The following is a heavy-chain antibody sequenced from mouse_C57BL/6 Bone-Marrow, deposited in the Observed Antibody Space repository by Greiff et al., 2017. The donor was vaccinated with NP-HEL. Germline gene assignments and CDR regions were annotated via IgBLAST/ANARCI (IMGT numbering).Heavy chain of an antibody. D-gene: IGHD2-4*01. J-gene: IGHJ4*01. Sequence: DVPLVGSEGGLVQPGSSMKLSCTASGFPFSAYSMAWVRQVPEKGLEWVANINYDGSSTYYLDSLKSRFIISRDNAKNILYLQMSSLKSEDTATYYCAREGGLRRRTYAMDYWGQGTSVTVSS. CDR1: GFPFSAYS. CDR2: INYDGSST. V-gene: IGHV5-16*01. CDR3: AREGGLRRRTYAMDY.